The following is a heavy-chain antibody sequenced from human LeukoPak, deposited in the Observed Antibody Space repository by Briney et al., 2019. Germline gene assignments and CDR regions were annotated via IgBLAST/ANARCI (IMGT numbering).Heavy chain of an antibody. CDR3: ARAWGYLARWFDP. CDR2: IYYSGST. J-gene: IGHJ5*02. CDR1: GGSISSGGYY. D-gene: IGHD5-18*01. V-gene: IGHV4-31*03. Sequence: SQTLSLTRTVSGGSISSGGYYWSWIRQHPGKGLEWIGYIYYSGSTYYNPSLKSRVTISVDTSKNQFSLKLSSVTAADTAVYYCARAWGYLARWFDPWGQGTLVTVSS.